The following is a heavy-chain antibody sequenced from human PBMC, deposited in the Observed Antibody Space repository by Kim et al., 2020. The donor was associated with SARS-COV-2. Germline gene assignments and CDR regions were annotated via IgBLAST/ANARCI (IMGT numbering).Heavy chain of an antibody. CDR2: INHSGST. CDR1: GGSFSGYY. D-gene: IGHD3-3*01. J-gene: IGHJ5*02. V-gene: IGHV4-34*01. Sequence: SETLSLTCAVYGGSFSGYYWSWIRQPPGKGLEWIGEINHSGSTNYNPSLKSRVTISVDTSKNQFSLKLSSVTAADTAVYYCARGCPLNYDFWSGYRRKNWFDPWGQGTLVTVSS. CDR3: ARGCPLNYDFWSGYRRKNWFDP.